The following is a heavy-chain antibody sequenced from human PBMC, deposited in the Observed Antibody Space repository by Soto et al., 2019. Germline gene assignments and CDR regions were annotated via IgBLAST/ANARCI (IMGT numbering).Heavy chain of an antibody. CDR2: IIPIFGTA. Sequence: SVKVSCKASGCTFSSYAISCVRQAPGQGLEWMGGIIPIFGTANYAQRFQGRVTITADESTSTAYMELSSLRSEDTAVYYCARVGLYSSGWSPLLYFDYWGQGTLVTVSS. CDR3: ARVGLYSSGWSPLLYFDY. J-gene: IGHJ4*02. V-gene: IGHV1-69*13. D-gene: IGHD6-19*01. CDR1: GCTFSSYA.